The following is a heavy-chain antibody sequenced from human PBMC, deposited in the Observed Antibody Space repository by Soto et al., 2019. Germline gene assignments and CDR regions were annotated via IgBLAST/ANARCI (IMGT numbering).Heavy chain of an antibody. V-gene: IGHV4-59*01. Sequence: PSETLSLTCTVSGGSISSYYWSWIRQPPGKGLEWIGYIYYSGSTNYNPSLKSRVTISVDTSKNQFSLKLSSVTAADTAVYYCERVEDLLYFDYWGQGTLVTVSS. J-gene: IGHJ4*02. D-gene: IGHD1-1*01. CDR1: GGSISSYY. CDR2: IYYSGST. CDR3: ERVEDLLYFDY.